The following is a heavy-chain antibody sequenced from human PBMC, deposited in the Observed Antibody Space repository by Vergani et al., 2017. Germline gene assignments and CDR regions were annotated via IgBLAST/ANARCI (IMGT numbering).Heavy chain of an antibody. J-gene: IGHJ4*02. CDR3: ARGTWDCTHINCAQLGY. CDR1: GFTFSSYA. V-gene: IGHV3-21*01. CDR2: ISGSSSYV. D-gene: IGHD2-8*01. Sequence: EVQLLESGGGLVQPGGSLRLSCAASGFTFSSYAMSWVRQAPGKGLEWVSSISGSSSYVFYADSVQGRFSISRDNARDSLYLQMNSLRAEDTAIYYCARGTWDCTHINCAQLGYWGQGTLVTVSS.